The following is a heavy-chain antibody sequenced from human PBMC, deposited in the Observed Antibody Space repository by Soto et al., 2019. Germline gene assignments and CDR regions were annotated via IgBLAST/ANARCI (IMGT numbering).Heavy chain of an antibody. CDR1: GGSISSYY. CDR2: IYYSGST. J-gene: IGHJ4*02. D-gene: IGHD4-17*01. CDR3: ARDSFGDYLYFDY. Sequence: SETLSLTCTVSGGSISSYYWSWIRQPPGKGLEWIGYIYYSGSTNYNPSLKSRVTISVDTSKNQFSLKLNSVTAADTAVYYCARDSFGDYLYFDYWGQGTLVTVS. V-gene: IGHV4-59*01.